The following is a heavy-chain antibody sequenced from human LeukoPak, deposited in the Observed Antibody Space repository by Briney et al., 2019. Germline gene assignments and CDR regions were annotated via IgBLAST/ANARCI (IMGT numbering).Heavy chain of an antibody. J-gene: IGHJ4*02. CDR3: ATEPWGSYDSVTHVDY. V-gene: IGHV3-21*01. Sequence: PGGSLRLSCAASGFTFSSYSMNWVRQAPGKGLEWVSSISSSRSYIYYADSVKGRFTISRDNAKNSLYLQMNSLRAEDTAVYYCATEPWGSYDSVTHVDYWGQGTLVTVSS. CDR1: GFTFSSYS. CDR2: ISSSRSYI. D-gene: IGHD3-16*01.